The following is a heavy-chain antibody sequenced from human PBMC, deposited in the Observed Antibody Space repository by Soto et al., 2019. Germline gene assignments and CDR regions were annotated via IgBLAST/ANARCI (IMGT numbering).Heavy chain of an antibody. CDR2: IYYSGST. D-gene: IGHD6-13*01. V-gene: IGHV4-39*02. J-gene: IGHJ4*02. CDR1: GGSISTSSYH. Sequence: SEALSLTCTVSGGSISTSSYHWAWIRQPPGKGLEWIASIYYSGSTYYNPSLKSRATISVDTSKNQFSLKLTSVTAADTAVYYCAREYESSPTDWGQGTLVTVS. CDR3: AREYESSPTD.